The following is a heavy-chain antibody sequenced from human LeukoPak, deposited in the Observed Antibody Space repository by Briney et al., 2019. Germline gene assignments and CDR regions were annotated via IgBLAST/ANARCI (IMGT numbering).Heavy chain of an antibody. V-gene: IGHV4-59*11. CDR2: IYYSGST. D-gene: IGHD1-26*01. Sequence: SETLSFTCTVSGGSISSHYWSWIRQPPGKGLEWIGYIYYSGSTNYNPSLKSRVTISVDPSKNQFSLKLSSVTAADTAVYYCAREASGSYNNWGQGTLVTVSS. CDR3: AREASGSYNN. CDR1: GGSISSHY. J-gene: IGHJ4*02.